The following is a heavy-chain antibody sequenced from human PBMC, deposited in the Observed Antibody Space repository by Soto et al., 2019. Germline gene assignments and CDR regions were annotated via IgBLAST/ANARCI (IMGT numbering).Heavy chain of an antibody. Sequence: PSETLSLTCTVSGGSISSYYRSWIRQPPGKGPEWIGYMYYSGSPNYNPSLKSRVTISVDTSKNQFSLKLTSVTAADTAVYYCARRGTIFGVVLWGQGTTVTVSS. J-gene: IGHJ6*02. D-gene: IGHD3-3*01. V-gene: IGHV4-59*01. CDR1: GGSISSYY. CDR2: MYYSGSP. CDR3: ARRGTIFGVVL.